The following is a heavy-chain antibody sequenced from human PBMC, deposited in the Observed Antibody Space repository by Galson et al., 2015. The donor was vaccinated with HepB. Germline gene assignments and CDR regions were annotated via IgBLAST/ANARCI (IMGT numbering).Heavy chain of an antibody. CDR1: GYTFTGYY. Sequence: SVKVSCKASGYTFTGYYMHWVRQAPGQGLEWMGWINPNSGGTNYAQKFQGRVTMTRDTSISTAYMELSRLRSDDTAVYYCARARPWDLGSWFDPWGQGTLVTVSS. D-gene: IGHD1-26*01. J-gene: IGHJ5*02. CDR2: INPNSGGT. V-gene: IGHV1-2*02. CDR3: ARARPWDLGSWFDP.